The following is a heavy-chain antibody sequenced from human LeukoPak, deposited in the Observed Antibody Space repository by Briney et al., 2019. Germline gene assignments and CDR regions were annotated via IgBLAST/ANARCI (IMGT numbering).Heavy chain of an antibody. Sequence: GGSLRLSCAASGFTFSSYSMNWVRQAPGKGLEWVSYISSSGSTIYYADSVKGRFTISRDNAKNSLYLQMNSLRAEDTAVYYCASCSGGSCKHSFDYWGQGTLVTVSS. CDR2: ISSSGSTI. V-gene: IGHV3-48*04. D-gene: IGHD2-15*01. CDR1: GFTFSSYS. J-gene: IGHJ4*02. CDR3: ASCSGGSCKHSFDY.